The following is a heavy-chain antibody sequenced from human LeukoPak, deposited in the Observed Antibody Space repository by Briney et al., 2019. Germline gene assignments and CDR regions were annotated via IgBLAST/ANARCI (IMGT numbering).Heavy chain of an antibody. CDR2: INHSGST. Sequence: SETLSLTCAVYGGSFSGYYWSWIRQPPGKGLEWIGEINHSGSTNYNPSLKSRVTISVDTSKNQFSLKLSSVTAADTAVYYCARGRTRFDPWGQGTLVTVSS. J-gene: IGHJ5*02. CDR1: GGSFSGYY. V-gene: IGHV4-34*01. CDR3: ARGRTRFDP.